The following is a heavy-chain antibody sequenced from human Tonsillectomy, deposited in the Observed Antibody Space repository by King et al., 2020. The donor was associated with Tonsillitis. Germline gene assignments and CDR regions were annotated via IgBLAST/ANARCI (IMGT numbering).Heavy chain of an antibody. CDR3: ARDRSYVDIVGPDFDL. CDR2: ISSSSSYT. Sequence: VQLVESGGGLVKPGGSLRLSCAASGFTFSVYYMSWIRQAPGKGLEWVSYISSSSSYTKYADSVQGRFTISRDNAKNSLYLQMNSLRAEDTAVYYCARDRSYVDIVGPDFDLWGRGTLVTVSS. D-gene: IGHD5-12*01. J-gene: IGHJ2*01. V-gene: IGHV3-11*05. CDR1: GFTFSVYY.